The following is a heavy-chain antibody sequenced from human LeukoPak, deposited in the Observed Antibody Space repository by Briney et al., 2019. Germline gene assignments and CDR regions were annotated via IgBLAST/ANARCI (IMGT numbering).Heavy chain of an antibody. Sequence: SETLSLTCTVSGGFISSTSHHRGWIRQPPGKGLEWIGSVYYSGSTYYNPSLKSRVTISVDTSKNQFSLRFSSVTATDMAVYFCARLGYSVSWTDCWGQGILVTVSS. V-gene: IGHV4-39*01. CDR1: GGFISSTSHH. CDR2: VYYSGST. CDR3: ARLGYSVSWTDC. D-gene: IGHD6-13*01. J-gene: IGHJ4*02.